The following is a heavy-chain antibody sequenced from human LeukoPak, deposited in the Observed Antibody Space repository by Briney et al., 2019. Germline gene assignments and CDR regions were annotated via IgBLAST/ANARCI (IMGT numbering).Heavy chain of an antibody. Sequence: GGSLRLSCAASGFTVSSNYMSWVRQAPGKGLEWVSILYSGGSTYYADSVKGRFTTSRDTSKNTLLLQMNDLRAEDTAIYYCARNRPYDYWGQGTLVTVSS. V-gene: IGHV3-53*01. J-gene: IGHJ4*02. CDR3: ARNRPYDY. CDR1: GFTVSSNY. D-gene: IGHD6-6*01. CDR2: LYSGGST.